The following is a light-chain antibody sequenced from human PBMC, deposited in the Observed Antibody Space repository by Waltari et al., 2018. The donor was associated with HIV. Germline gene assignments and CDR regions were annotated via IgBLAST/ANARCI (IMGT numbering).Light chain of an antibody. CDR3: SSYTRASTLV. CDR2: DVT. V-gene: IGLV2-14*03. J-gene: IGLJ1*01. Sequence: QSALTQPASVSGSPGPSVTISCLRTTNDVGGDNSVSCYQQHPDKAPKLMIYDVTDPPSGISNRFSTSKSGNTASLTISGLQAEDEADYYCSSYTRASTLVFGAGTKVTVL. CDR1: TNDVGGDNS.